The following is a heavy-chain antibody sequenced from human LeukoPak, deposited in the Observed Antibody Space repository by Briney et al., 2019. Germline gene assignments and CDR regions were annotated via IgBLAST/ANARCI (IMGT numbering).Heavy chain of an antibody. J-gene: IGHJ3*02. V-gene: IGHV1-18*01. CDR3: ARDPSGDIVVVPAARPESPDDAFDI. D-gene: IGHD2-2*01. Sequence: ASVKVSCKASGYTFTSYGISWVRQAPGQGLEWMGWISAYNGNTNYAQKLQGRVTMTTDTSTSTAYMELRSLRSDDTAVYYCARDPSGDIVVVPAARPESPDDAFDIWGQGTMVTVSS. CDR1: GYTFTSYG. CDR2: ISAYNGNT.